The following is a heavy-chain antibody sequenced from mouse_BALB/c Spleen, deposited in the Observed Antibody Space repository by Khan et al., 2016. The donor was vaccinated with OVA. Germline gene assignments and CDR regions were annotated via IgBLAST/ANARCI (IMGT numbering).Heavy chain of an antibody. CDR3: ARTDGSDFDY. CDR1: GYSFTGYF. Sequence: VQLQQSGPELVKPGASVKISCKASGYSFTGYFMNWVMQSHGKSIEWIGRINPHIGETFYNQKFRDKASLSVDESSSTAHMELRSLASEDSAVYYCARTDGSDFDYWGQGTTLTGSS. CDR2: INPHIGET. V-gene: IGHV1-20*02. J-gene: IGHJ2*01.